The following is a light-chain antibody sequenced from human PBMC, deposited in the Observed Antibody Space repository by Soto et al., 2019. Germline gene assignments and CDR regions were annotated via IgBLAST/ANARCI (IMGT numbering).Light chain of an antibody. Sequence: EIVLTQSPATLSLSPGERASLSCRASQSVSSYFAWYQQKPGQAPRLLIDDASSRATGIPARFSGSGSGTDFTLTISSREPEDFAVYYCQQRSNWPSFTFGPGTKVDIK. CDR2: DAS. V-gene: IGKV3-11*01. CDR1: QSVSSY. CDR3: QQRSNWPSFT. J-gene: IGKJ3*01.